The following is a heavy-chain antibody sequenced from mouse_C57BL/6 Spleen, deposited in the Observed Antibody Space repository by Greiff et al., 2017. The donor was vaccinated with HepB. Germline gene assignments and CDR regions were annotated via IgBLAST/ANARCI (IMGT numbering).Heavy chain of an antibody. D-gene: IGHD1-3*01. Sequence: QVQLQQPGAELVMPGASVKLSCKASGYTFTSYWMHWVKQRPGQGLEWIGEIDPSDSYTNYNQKFKGKSTLTVDKSSSTAYMQLSSLTSEASAVYYCARRGLYSPPHYYAMDYWGQGTSVTVSS. J-gene: IGHJ4*01. CDR1: GYTFTSYW. CDR2: IDPSDSYT. V-gene: IGHV1-69*01. CDR3: ARRGLYSPPHYYAMDY.